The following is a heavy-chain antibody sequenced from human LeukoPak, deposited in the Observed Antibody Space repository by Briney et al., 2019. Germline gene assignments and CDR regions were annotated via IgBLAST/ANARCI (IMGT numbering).Heavy chain of an antibody. Sequence: PGGSLRLSCAVTGFSVSSYEMNWVRQAPGKGLEWVSNIHSSGTVKYYSDSVKGRFSISRDNAKSSLYLQMNSLRVEDTAVYYCALLAVASDFDYWGQGALVTVSS. J-gene: IGHJ4*02. CDR1: GFSVSSYE. D-gene: IGHD6-19*01. V-gene: IGHV3-48*03. CDR3: ALLAVASDFDY. CDR2: IHSSGTVK.